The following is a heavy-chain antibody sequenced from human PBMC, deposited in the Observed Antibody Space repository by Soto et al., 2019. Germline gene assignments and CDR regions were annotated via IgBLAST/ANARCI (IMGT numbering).Heavy chain of an antibody. CDR2: ISSDGTSA. V-gene: IGHV3-11*01. D-gene: IGHD2-15*01. Sequence: QEQLVESGGGLVKPGGSLRLSCAASGFIFSDYYMNWIRQAPGKGLEWLAYISSDGTSADYADSLKGRIAISRDNVEKTMYLQLKSLRGEDTAKYYCARGATVLNPTRDDAFDIWGQGTMVIVSS. CDR1: GFIFSDYY. J-gene: IGHJ3*02. CDR3: ARGATVLNPTRDDAFDI.